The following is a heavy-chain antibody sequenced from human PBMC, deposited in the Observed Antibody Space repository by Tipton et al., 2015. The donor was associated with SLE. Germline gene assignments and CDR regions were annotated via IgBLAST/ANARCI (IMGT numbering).Heavy chain of an antibody. CDR1: GDSVGTNY. D-gene: IGHD3-10*01. V-gene: IGHV4-4*07. J-gene: IGHJ3*02. Sequence: TLSLTCTVSGDSVGTNYWNWVRQPAGKGLEWIGRLYGSGSPTHYNPSLAGRVTVSVDTSQNQVSLKLTSVTAADTAVYYCARQGVSDAFDIWGQGTMVTVSS. CDR2: LYGSGSPT. CDR3: ARQGVSDAFDI.